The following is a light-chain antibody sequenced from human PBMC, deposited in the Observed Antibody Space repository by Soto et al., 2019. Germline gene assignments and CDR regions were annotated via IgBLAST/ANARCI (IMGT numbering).Light chain of an antibody. CDR1: QSVSNN. Sequence: ILMTQSPATLSVSPGERATLSCRASQSVSNNLAWYQQKPGQPPRLLIYDASTRATGIPASFSGSGSGTEFTLTISGLQSEDFAVYYCQQYNIWPPWTFGQGTKVEVK. CDR3: QQYNIWPPWT. J-gene: IGKJ1*01. V-gene: IGKV3-15*01. CDR2: DAS.